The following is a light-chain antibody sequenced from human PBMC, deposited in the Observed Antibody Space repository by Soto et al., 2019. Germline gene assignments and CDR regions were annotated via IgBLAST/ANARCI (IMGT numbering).Light chain of an antibody. CDR3: HQYGSAPRT. Sequence: EMVLTRSPGTLSWSEGRRATLSWSASWSVKNNQLAWYQQKRGQAPRLLIYVASSRATGVPDRFSGRVSGTDFTLTINRLEPEDVAVYYCHQYGSAPRTFGQGTKVDIK. CDR1: WSVKNNQ. J-gene: IGKJ1*01. CDR2: VAS. V-gene: IGKV3-20*01.